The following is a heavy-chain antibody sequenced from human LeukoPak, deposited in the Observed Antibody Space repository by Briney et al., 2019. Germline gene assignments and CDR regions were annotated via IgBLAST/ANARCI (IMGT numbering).Heavy chain of an antibody. CDR3: AREPVPATNWFDP. CDR2: IIPIFGTA. J-gene: IGHJ5*02. CDR1: GGTFSSYA. D-gene: IGHD2-2*01. Sequence: SVKVSCKASGGTFSSYAISWVRQAPGQGLEWMGGIIPIFGTANYAQKFQGRVTITTDESTSTAYMELSSLRSEDTAVYYCAREPVPATNWFDPWGQGTLVTVSS. V-gene: IGHV1-69*05.